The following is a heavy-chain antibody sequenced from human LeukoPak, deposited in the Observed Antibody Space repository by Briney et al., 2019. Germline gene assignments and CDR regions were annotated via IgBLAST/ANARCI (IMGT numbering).Heavy chain of an antibody. CDR3: ARGLQQQLGWFDP. J-gene: IGHJ5*02. Sequence: GGSLRLSCAASGFTVSNNYMSWVRQAPGKGLEWVSIIYSGGSTYYAASVKGRFTISRNNSKNTLYLQMDSLRTDDTAFYYCARGLQQQLGWFDPWGQGTLVTVSS. D-gene: IGHD6-13*01. V-gene: IGHV3-53*04. CDR1: GFTVSNNY. CDR2: IYSGGST.